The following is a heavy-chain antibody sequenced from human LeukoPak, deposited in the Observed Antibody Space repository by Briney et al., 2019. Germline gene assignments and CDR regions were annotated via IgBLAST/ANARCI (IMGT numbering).Heavy chain of an antibody. D-gene: IGHD5-18*01. Sequence: PGGSLRLSCAASGFTFSTYAMSWVRQAPGKGLEWVSAISGSGGSTYYADSVKGRFTISRDNSKNTLYLQMNSLSAEETAVYYCATYGGYSYGTKNYWFDAWGQGTLVTVSS. CDR2: ISGSGGST. V-gene: IGHV3-23*01. CDR3: ATYGGYSYGTKNYWFDA. J-gene: IGHJ5*02. CDR1: GFTFSTYA.